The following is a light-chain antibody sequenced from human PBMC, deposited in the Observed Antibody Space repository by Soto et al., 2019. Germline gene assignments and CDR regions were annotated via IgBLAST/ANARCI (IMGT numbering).Light chain of an antibody. V-gene: IGKV1-13*02. CDR1: QGISSA. Sequence: AIQLTQSPSSLSASVGDRVTITCRASQGISSALAWYQQRPGKAPNLLICDASSLESGVPSRFSGSGSGTDFTLTISSLQPEDFATYYCQQFNSYPLTFGGGTKVDIK. CDR2: DAS. CDR3: QQFNSYPLT. J-gene: IGKJ4*01.